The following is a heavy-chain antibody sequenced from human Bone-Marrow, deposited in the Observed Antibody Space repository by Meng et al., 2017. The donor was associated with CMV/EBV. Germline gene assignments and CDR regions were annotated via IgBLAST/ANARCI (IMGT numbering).Heavy chain of an antibody. Sequence: GGSLRLSCAASGFTFDDYTMHWVRQAPGKGLEWVSLISWDGGSTYYADSVKGRFTISRDNSKNSLYLQMNSLRTEDTALYYCAKDAKQLWLSYLDYWGQGTLVPVSS. CDR3: AKDAKQLWLSYLDY. CDR2: ISWDGGST. D-gene: IGHD5-18*01. V-gene: IGHV3-43*01. CDR1: GFTFDDYT. J-gene: IGHJ4*02.